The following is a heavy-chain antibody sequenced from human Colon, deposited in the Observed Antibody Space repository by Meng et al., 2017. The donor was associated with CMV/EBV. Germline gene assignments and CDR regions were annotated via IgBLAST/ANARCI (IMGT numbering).Heavy chain of an antibody. CDR3: ARGVGGNLPYFDY. J-gene: IGHJ4*02. CDR1: GVTVSGHV. V-gene: IGHV1-69*10. CDR2: ITPILQIA. Sequence: QVQLDQSGTEVKNPGSSVKVSCTASGVTVSGHVISWVRQAPGQGLEWMGGITPILQIANYAQKFKGRVTITADTSKSTTYMELSSLRSEDTAIYYCARGVGGNLPYFDYWGQGTLVTVSS. D-gene: IGHD4-23*01.